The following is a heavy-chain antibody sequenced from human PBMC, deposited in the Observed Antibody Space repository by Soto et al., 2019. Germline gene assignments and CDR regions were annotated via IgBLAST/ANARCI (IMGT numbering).Heavy chain of an antibody. J-gene: IGHJ6*02. CDR1: GYTFTSYG. CDR2: ISAKKGNT. V-gene: IGHV1-18*04. CDR3: AREIIYPDFYFQGMDV. Sequence: ASVKVSCKASGYTFTSYGISWVRQAPGQGLEWMGWISAKKGNTKYAQKFQGRVTMTTDTSTSTAYMELRSLRSDDTAVYYCAREIIYPDFYFQGMDVWGQGTTVTVSS.